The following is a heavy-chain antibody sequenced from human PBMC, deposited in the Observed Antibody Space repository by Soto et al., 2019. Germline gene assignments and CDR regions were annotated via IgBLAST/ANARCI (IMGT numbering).Heavy chain of an antibody. J-gene: IGHJ3*02. D-gene: IGHD1-26*01. Sequence: GGSLRLSCAASGFTFSSDSMNWVRQAPGKGLEWVSSISSSRSYIYYADSVKGRFTISRDNAKNSVYLQMNSLTAEDTAVYYCASLSGSPFQGLDSWGQGTMVTVSS. CDR1: GFTFSSDS. CDR2: ISSSRSYI. V-gene: IGHV3-21*01. CDR3: ASLSGSPFQGLDS.